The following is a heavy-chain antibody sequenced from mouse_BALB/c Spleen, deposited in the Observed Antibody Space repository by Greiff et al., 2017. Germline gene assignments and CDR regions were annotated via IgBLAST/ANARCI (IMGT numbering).Heavy chain of an antibody. Sequence: VQLQQSGAELMKPGASVKISCKATGYTFSSYWIEWVKQRPGHGLEWIGEILPGSGSTNYNEKFKGKATFTADTSSNTAYMQLSSLTSEDSAVYYCARVHYGSLYYFDDWGQGTTLTVSS. J-gene: IGHJ2*01. CDR3: ARVHYGSLYYFDD. D-gene: IGHD1-1*01. CDR1: GYTFSSYW. V-gene: IGHV1-9*01. CDR2: ILPGSGST.